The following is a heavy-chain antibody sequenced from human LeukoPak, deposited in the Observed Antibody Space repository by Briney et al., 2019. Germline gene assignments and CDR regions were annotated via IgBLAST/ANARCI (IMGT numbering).Heavy chain of an antibody. CDR1: GFTFSNSW. CDR3: AKVHYYDSSGYPLGIDY. Sequence: GGSLRLSCAASGFTFSNSWMSWVRQAPGKGLEWVANIKQDGSERYYVDSVKGRFTISRDKSKNTLYLQMNSLRAEDTAVYYCAKVHYYDSSGYPLGIDYWGQGTLVTVSS. D-gene: IGHD3-22*01. CDR2: IKQDGSER. V-gene: IGHV3-7*01. J-gene: IGHJ4*02.